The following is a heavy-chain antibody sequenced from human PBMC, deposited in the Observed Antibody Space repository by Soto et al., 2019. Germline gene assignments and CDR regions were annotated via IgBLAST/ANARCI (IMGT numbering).Heavy chain of an antibody. CDR1: GYTFTSYA. Sequence: GASVRVSCKXSGYTFTSYAMHWVRQAPGQRLEWMGWINAGNGNTKYSQKFQGRVTITRDTSASTAYMELSSLRSEDTAVYYCARVFYDSSGYYFDYWGQGTLVTVSS. V-gene: IGHV1-3*01. CDR3: ARVFYDSSGYYFDY. CDR2: INAGNGNT. D-gene: IGHD3-22*01. J-gene: IGHJ4*02.